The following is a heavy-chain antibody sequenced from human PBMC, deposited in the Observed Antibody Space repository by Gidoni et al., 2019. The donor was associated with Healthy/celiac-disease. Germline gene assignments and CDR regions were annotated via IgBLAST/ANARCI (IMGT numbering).Heavy chain of an antibody. CDR1: GYTFTSYD. V-gene: IGHV1-8*01. CDR3: ASQPYYDFWSGYSPYYYYGMDV. D-gene: IGHD3-3*01. Sequence: QVQLVQSGAEVKKPGASVKVSCKASGYTFTSYDIKWVRQYTGQGLEGMGWMNPNSGNTGYAQKFQGRVTMTRNTSISTAYMELSSLRSEDTAVYYCASQPYYDFWSGYSPYYYYGMDVWGQGTTVTVSS. CDR2: MNPNSGNT. J-gene: IGHJ6*02.